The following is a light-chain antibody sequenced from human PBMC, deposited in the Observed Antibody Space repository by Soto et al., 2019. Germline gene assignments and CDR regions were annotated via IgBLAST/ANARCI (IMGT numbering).Light chain of an antibody. CDR3: MQASQFPPYT. J-gene: IGKJ2*01. V-gene: IGKV2-24*01. CDR1: QSLLHRDGRTY. Sequence: DVVLTQTPLSSPVTLGQPASISCRSSQSLLHRDGRTYLSWLQQRPGQPPRLLIHQVSNRLSGVPDRCSGSGAGTDFTLKITRVEADDVGVYYCMQASQFPPYTFGQGTKLEIE. CDR2: QVS.